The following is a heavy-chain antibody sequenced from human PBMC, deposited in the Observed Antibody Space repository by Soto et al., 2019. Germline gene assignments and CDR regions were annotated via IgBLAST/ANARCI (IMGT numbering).Heavy chain of an antibody. D-gene: IGHD3-3*02. V-gene: IGHV4-4*07. CDR2: IYFSGSA. CDR1: GGSIKSYY. Sequence: PSETLSLTCTVSGGSIKSYYWSWIRQPAGKGLEWIGRIYFSGSADYNPSLRSRVTMSVDTSRNQFSLRLTSVTAADTAVYYCARTGHGPTIFGITLDYWGQGTLVTVSS. CDR3: ARTGHGPTIFGITLDY. J-gene: IGHJ4*02.